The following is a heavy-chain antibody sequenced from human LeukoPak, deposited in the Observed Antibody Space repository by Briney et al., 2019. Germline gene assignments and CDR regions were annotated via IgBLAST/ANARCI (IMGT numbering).Heavy chain of an antibody. CDR3: ARPRKHDYYDMDV. J-gene: IGHJ6*03. Sequence: PSETLSLTCAAYGGSSSAYWWSWIRQPPGKGLEWIGEINPSGTTNYNPSLKGRVTISLDTSKNHFSLNLSSVTAADTAVYYCARPRKHDYYDMDVWGKGTTVTVSS. CDR1: GGSSSAYW. V-gene: IGHV4-34*01. CDR2: INPSGTT.